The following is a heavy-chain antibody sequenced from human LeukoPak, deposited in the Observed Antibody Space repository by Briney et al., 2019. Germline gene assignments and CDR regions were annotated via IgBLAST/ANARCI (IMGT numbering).Heavy chain of an antibody. CDR3: ARGPIHIWQWLAHPKKYYFDY. Sequence: ASVTVSCKASGGTFSSYAISWVRQATGQGLEWMGWMNPNSGNTGYAQKFQGRVTMTRNTSISTAYMELSSLRSEDTAVYYCARGPIHIWQWLAHPKKYYFDYWGQGTLVTVSS. CDR1: GGTFSSYA. J-gene: IGHJ4*02. D-gene: IGHD6-19*01. CDR2: MNPNSGNT. V-gene: IGHV1-8*02.